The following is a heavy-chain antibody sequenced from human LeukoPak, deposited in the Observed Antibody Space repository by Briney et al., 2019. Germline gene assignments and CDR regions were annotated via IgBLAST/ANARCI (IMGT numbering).Heavy chain of an antibody. D-gene: IGHD1-26*01. CDR1: GFTFGNYW. J-gene: IGHJ4*02. V-gene: IGHV3-7*01. Sequence: GGSLRLSCAASGFTFGNYWMSWVRQAPGKGLEWVANIKQAGSEKYYVDSVKGRFTISRDNAKNSLYLQMNSLRAEDTAVYYCAREAVRVGATVFDYWGQGTLVTVSS. CDR3: AREAVRVGATVFDY. CDR2: IKQAGSEK.